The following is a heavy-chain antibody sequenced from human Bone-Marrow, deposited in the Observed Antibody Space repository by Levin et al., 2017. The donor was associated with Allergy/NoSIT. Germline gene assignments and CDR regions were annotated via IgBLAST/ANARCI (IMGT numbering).Heavy chain of an antibody. CDR2: ISNTAFTI. CDR3: ARIHYDFWTGYSADYFDA. Sequence: GESLKISCATSGFTFGDYEMAWVRQAPGKGPEWIAYISNTAFTINYADSVRGRFTISRDNAGRSLSLHMSSLRAGDTAIYYCARIHYDFWTGYSADYFDAWGPGVLVTVSS. CDR1: GFTFGDYE. D-gene: IGHD3-3*01. V-gene: IGHV3-48*03. J-gene: IGHJ4*02.